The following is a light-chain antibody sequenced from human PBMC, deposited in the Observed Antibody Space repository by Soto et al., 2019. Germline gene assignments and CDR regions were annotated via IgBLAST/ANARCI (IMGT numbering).Light chain of an antibody. J-gene: IGKJ1*01. Sequence: EIVLTQSPGTRSLSPGERATLSCRASQSVSSSYLAWYQQKPGQAPRLLTYGASSRATGIPDRFSGSGSGTDFTLTISRLEPEDFAVYYCQQYGSSSVTFGQGTKVDIK. V-gene: IGKV3-20*01. CDR2: GAS. CDR3: QQYGSSSVT. CDR1: QSVSSSY.